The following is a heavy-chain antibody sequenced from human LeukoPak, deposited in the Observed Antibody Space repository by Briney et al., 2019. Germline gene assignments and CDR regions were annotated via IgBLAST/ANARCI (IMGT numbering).Heavy chain of an antibody. CDR1: GFTFSSYS. J-gene: IGHJ4*02. CDR3: ARGRPYDY. Sequence: GGSLRLSCAASGFTFSSYSMNWVRQAPGKGLEWVSYISSSSSTIYYADSVKGRFTISRDNAKNSPYLQMNSLRAEDTAVYYCARGRPYDYWGQGTLVTVSS. CDR2: ISSSSSTI. V-gene: IGHV3-48*01.